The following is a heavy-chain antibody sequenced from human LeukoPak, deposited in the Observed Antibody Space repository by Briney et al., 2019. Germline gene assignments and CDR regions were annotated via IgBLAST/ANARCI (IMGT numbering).Heavy chain of an antibody. CDR1: GYTFTSYY. V-gene: IGHV1-46*01. CDR3: ARVRSFYDSSGYSMAY. J-gene: IGHJ4*02. Sequence: ASVKVSCKASGYTFTSYYMHWVRQAPGQGLEWMGIINPSGGSTSYAQKFQGRVTMTRDTSTSTVYMELSSLRSEDTAVYYCARVRSFYDSSGYSMAYWGQGTLATVSS. CDR2: INPSGGST. D-gene: IGHD3-22*01.